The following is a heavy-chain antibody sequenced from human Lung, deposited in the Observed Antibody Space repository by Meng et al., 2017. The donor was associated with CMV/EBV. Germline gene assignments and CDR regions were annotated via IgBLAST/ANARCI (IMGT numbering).Heavy chain of an antibody. CDR2: ISYDGSNK. J-gene: IGHJ3*02. CDR3: ATTRVRGLGAFDI. CDR1: GFTFSSYA. D-gene: IGHD3-10*01. Sequence: GGSXRLXCAASGFTFSSYAMHWVRQAPGKGLEWVAVISYDGSNKYYADSVKGRFTISRDNSKNTPYLQMNSLRAEDTAVYYCATTRVRGLGAFDILGQGTMVTVSS. V-gene: IGHV3-30*04.